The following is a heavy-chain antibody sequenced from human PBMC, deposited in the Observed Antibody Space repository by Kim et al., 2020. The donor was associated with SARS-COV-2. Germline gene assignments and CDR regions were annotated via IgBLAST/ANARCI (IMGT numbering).Heavy chain of an antibody. CDR3: AKDHLRRSWNDFDY. D-gene: IGHD6-13*01. V-gene: IGHV3-23*01. J-gene: IGHJ4*02. Sequence: SVKGRFTVSRDNSRNTLYLQMNSLGADDTALYYWAKDHLRRSWNDFDYWGQGTLVTVSS.